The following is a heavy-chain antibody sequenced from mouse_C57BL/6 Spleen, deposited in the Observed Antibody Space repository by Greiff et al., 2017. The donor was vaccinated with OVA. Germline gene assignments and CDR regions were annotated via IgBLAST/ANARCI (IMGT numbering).Heavy chain of an antibody. Sequence: EVQLQQSGPELVKPGASVKISCKASGYTFTDYYMNWVKQSHGKSLEWIGDINPNNGGTSYNQKFKGKATLTVDKSSSTAYMELRSLTSEDSAVYYCARRDYYGSSCDYWGQGTTLTVSS. CDR3: ARRDYYGSSCDY. J-gene: IGHJ2*01. V-gene: IGHV1-26*01. CDR1: GYTFTDYY. D-gene: IGHD1-1*01. CDR2: INPNNGGT.